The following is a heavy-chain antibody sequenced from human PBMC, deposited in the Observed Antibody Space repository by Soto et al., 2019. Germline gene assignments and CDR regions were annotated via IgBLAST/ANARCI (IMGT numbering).Heavy chain of an antibody. CDR1: GFTFSSYA. CDR2: ISYDGSNK. Sequence: GGSLRLSCAASGFTFSSYAMHWVRQAPGKGLEWVAVISYDGSNKYYADSVKGRFTISRDNSKNTLYLQMNSLRAEDTAVYYCARSHCSGGSCYLDYWGQGTLVTVSS. V-gene: IGHV3-30-3*01. CDR3: ARSHCSGGSCYLDY. D-gene: IGHD2-15*01. J-gene: IGHJ4*02.